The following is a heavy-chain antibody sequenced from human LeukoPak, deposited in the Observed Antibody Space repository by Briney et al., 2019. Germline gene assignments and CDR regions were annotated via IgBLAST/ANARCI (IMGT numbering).Heavy chain of an antibody. CDR2: INHSGST. D-gene: IGHD3-9*01. J-gene: IGHJ5*02. CDR1: GGSFSGYY. CDR3: ARGCVSYYDILTGYQGPNWFDP. V-gene: IGHV4-34*01. Sequence: PSETLSLTCAVYGGSFSGYYWSWIRQPPGKGLEWIGEINHSGSTNHNPSLKSRVTISVDTSKNQFSLKLSSVTAADTAVYYCARGCVSYYDILTGYQGPNWFDPWGQGTLVTVSS.